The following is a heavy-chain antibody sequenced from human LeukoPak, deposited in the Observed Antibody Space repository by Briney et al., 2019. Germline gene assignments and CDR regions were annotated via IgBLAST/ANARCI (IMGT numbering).Heavy chain of an antibody. Sequence: SETLSLTCTVSGGSVSSGSYYWSWIRQPPGKGLEWIAYIDYRGSTTYNPSLRSRVTISVDTSRNQFSLKLYSVTAADTAVYYCARSRSGYSYDHAAFEIWGQGTMVTVSS. D-gene: IGHD5-18*01. CDR3: ARSRSGYSYDHAAFEI. CDR1: GGSVSSGSYY. J-gene: IGHJ3*02. V-gene: IGHV4-61*01. CDR2: IDYRGST.